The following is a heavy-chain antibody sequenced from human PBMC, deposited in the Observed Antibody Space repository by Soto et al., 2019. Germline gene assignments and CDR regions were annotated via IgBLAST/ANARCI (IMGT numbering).Heavy chain of an antibody. D-gene: IGHD2-2*01. Sequence: QVQLVQSGAEVKKPGSSVKVSCKASGGTFSSYAISWVRQAPGQGLEWMGGIIPIFGTANYAQKFQGRFTITADESTSTGYLELSSLRSEDTAVYYCARHDCISSSCYYYYYYGMDFWGQGTTVTVSS. CDR1: GGTFSSYA. CDR2: IIPIFGTA. J-gene: IGHJ6*02. V-gene: IGHV1-69*12. CDR3: ARHDCISSSCYYYYYYGMDF.